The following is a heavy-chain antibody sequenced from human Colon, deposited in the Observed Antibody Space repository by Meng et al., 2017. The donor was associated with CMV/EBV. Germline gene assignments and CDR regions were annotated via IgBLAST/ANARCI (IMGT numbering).Heavy chain of an antibody. J-gene: IGHJ4*02. CDR2: IIPMFGTT. V-gene: IGHV1-69*05. CDR3: ARDRRRGELQF. D-gene: IGHD3-10*01. Sequence: SVKVSCKASGGTFSKYVISWVRQAPGQGLEWMGGIIPMFGTTNYAQRFQGRVTISTDESTSTAYMELTSLTSDDTAVYYCARDRRRGELQFWGQGTLVTVSS. CDR1: GGTFSKYV.